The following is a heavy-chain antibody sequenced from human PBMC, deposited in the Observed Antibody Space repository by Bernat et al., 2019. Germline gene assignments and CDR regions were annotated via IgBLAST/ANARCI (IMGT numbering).Heavy chain of an antibody. Sequence: QVQLRESGPGLVKPSETLSLTCIVSGGSISSYYWSWIRQPPGKGLEWIGSIYYSGSTYYNPSLKSRVTISVDTSKNQFSLKLSSVTAADTAVYYCARLDGSTSLTDAFDIWGQGTMVTVSS. V-gene: IGHV4-59*05. CDR1: GGSISSYY. D-gene: IGHD2-2*01. CDR3: ARLDGSTSLTDAFDI. J-gene: IGHJ3*02. CDR2: IYYSGST.